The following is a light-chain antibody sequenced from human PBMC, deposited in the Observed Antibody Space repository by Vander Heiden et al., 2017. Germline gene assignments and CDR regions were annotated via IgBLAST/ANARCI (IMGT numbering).Light chain of an antibody. CDR3: QVWDSSSDHPGYV. J-gene: IGLJ1*01. V-gene: IGLV3-21*03. Sequence: SYVLTQPPSLSVAPGKTARITCGGNKSGSQSVHWYQQKRGHAPVLVVYDDSDRPSGIPERFSGSNSGNTATLTISRVEAGDEADYYCQVWDSSSDHPGYVFGTGTKVTVL. CDR2: DDS. CDR1: KSGSQS.